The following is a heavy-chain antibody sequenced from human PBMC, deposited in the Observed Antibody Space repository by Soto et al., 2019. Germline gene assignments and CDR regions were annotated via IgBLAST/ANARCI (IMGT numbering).Heavy chain of an antibody. V-gene: IGHV3-30-3*01. CDR2: ISYDGSNK. J-gene: IGHJ4*02. CDR3: ARDWRYSGSYYFDY. CDR1: GFTFSSYA. Sequence: QVQLVESGGGVVQPGRSLRLSCAASGFTFSSYAMHWVRQAPGKGLEWVSVISYDGSNKYYADSVKGRFTISRDNSKNTLYLQMNRLRAEDTAVYYCARDWRYSGSYYFDYWGQGTLVTVSS. D-gene: IGHD1-26*01.